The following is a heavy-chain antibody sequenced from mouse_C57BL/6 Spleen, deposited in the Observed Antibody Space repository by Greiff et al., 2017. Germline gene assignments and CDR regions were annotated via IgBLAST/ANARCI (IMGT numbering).Heavy chain of an antibody. Sequence: VQLQQSGPELVKPGASVKISCKASGYAFSSSWMNWVKQRPGKGLEWIGRIYPGDGDTNYNGKFKGKATLTADKSSSTAYMQLSSLTSEDSAVYCCARSGGYYFDYWGQGTTLTVSS. V-gene: IGHV1-82*01. CDR2: IYPGDGDT. CDR3: ARSGGYYFDY. J-gene: IGHJ2*01. D-gene: IGHD3-1*01. CDR1: GYAFSSSW.